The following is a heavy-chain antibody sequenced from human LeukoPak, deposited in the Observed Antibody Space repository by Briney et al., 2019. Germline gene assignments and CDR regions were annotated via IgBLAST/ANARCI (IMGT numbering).Heavy chain of an antibody. CDR3: AKDRRIYCSSTSCYTGDY. CDR2: IGYDGSNK. CDR1: GFTFSSYG. J-gene: IGHJ4*02. V-gene: IGHV3-30*02. D-gene: IGHD2-2*02. Sequence: GGSLRLSCAASGFTFSSYGMHWVRQAPGKGLEWVAFIGYDGSNKYYADSVKGRFTISRDNSKNTLYLQMHSLRAEDTAVYYCAKDRRIYCSSTSCYTGDYWGQGTLVTVSS.